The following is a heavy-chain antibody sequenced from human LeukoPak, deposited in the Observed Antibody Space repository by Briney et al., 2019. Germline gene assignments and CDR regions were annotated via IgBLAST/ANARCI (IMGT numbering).Heavy chain of an antibody. CDR3: ARERYCTSATCYVGVPFDS. J-gene: IGHJ4*02. CDR2: IKQDGSEN. V-gene: IGHV3-7*01. D-gene: IGHD2-2*01. CDR1: GFTFNTYY. Sequence: GGSLRLACAASGFTFNTYYMTWVRQAPGKGLEWVAGIKQDGSENYYMDSVKGRFTISRDNSRNSLYLQMNSLRAEDTAVYFCARERYCTSATCYVGVPFDSWGQGTLVTVSS.